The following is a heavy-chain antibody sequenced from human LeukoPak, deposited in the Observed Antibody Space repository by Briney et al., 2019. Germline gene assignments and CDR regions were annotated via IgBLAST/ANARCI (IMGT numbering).Heavy chain of an antibody. J-gene: IGHJ4*02. CDR3: AKESVAGSADY. D-gene: IGHD6-19*01. V-gene: IGHV3-30*02. CDR2: IWYDGSNK. CDR1: GFTFSNYD. Sequence: PGGSLRLSCAVSGFTFSNYDMHWVRQAPGKGLEWVAVIWYDGSNKYYAESVKGRFTISRDNSKNTLFLQMNSLRAEDTAVYYCAKESVAGSADYWGQGTLVTVSS.